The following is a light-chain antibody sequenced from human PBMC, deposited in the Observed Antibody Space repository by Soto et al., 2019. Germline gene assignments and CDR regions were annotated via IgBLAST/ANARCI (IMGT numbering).Light chain of an antibody. CDR3: CSYAGRSTAV. CDR1: SSDVGNYHL. CDR2: EVT. V-gene: IGLV2-23*02. Sequence: QSALTPPASVSGSPGQSITISCTGTSSDVGNYHLVSWYQQHPGRAPKVMIYEVTKRPSGVSDRFSGSKSGNTASLTISGLQAEDEAHYYCCSYAGRSTAVFGGGTKLTVL. J-gene: IGLJ3*02.